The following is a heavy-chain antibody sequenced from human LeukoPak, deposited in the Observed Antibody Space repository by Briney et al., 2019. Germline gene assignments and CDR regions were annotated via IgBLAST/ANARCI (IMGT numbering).Heavy chain of an antibody. D-gene: IGHD3-22*01. CDR1: GGSFSGYY. CDR2: INHSGST. Sequence: SETLSLTCAVYGGSFSGYYWSWIRHPPGKGLEWIGEINHSGSTNYNPSLKSRVTISVDTSKNQFSLKLSSVTAADTAVYYCARHRAYYDSSGIRYWGQGTLVTVSS. V-gene: IGHV4-34*01. CDR3: ARHRAYYDSSGIRY. J-gene: IGHJ4*02.